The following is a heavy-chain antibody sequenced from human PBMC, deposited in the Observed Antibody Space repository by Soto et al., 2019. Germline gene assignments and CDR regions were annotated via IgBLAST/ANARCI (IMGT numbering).Heavy chain of an antibody. CDR1: GGTFSSYT. CDR2: IIPILGIA. V-gene: IGHV1-69*02. CDR3: AGGWFGEFVYYFDY. Sequence: SVKVSCKASGGTFSSYTISWVRQAPGQGLEWMGRIIPILGIANYAQKFQGRVTINADKSTSTAYMELSSLRSEDTAVYYCAGGWFGEFVYYFDYWGQGTLVTVSS. D-gene: IGHD3-10*01. J-gene: IGHJ4*02.